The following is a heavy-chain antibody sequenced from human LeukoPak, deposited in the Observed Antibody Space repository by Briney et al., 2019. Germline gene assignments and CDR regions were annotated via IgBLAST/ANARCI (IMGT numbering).Heavy chain of an antibody. CDR2: ISSSSSTI. CDR3: ASAYNYASGSFDI. D-gene: IGHD3-10*01. V-gene: IGHV3-48*01. CDR1: GITFSSCS. Sequence: PGGSLRLSCAASGITFSSCSMNWVRQVPGKGLEWVSYISSSSSTIYYADSVKGRFTISRDNAKNSLYLQMNSLRAEDTAVYYCASAYNYASGSFDIWGQGTMVTVSS. J-gene: IGHJ3*02.